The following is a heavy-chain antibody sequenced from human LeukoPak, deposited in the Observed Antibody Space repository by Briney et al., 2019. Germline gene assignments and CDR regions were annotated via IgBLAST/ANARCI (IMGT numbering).Heavy chain of an antibody. D-gene: IGHD3-10*01. CDR3: ARGTMVRGDSPIDY. CDR2: MNPNSGNT. J-gene: IGHJ4*02. V-gene: IGHV1-8*02. Sequence: GASVKVSCKASGYTFTSYDINWVRQATGQGLEWMGWMNPNSGNTGYAQKFQGRVTMTRNTSISTAYMELSSLRSEDTAVYYCARGTMVRGDSPIDYWGQGTLVTVSS. CDR1: GYTFTSYD.